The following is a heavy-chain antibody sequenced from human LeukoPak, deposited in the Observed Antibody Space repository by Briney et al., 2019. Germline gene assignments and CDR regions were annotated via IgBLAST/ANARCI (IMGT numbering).Heavy chain of an antibody. J-gene: IGHJ4*02. D-gene: IGHD2-2*01. CDR1: GFTFSSYG. Sequence: GGSLRLSCAASGFTFSSYGMHWVRQAPGKGLEWVAVIWYDGSNKYYADSVKGRFTISRDNSKNTLHLQMNSLRAEDTAVYYCVKDPTPIVVVPAASDYWGQGTLVTVSS. CDR2: IWYDGSNK. CDR3: VKDPTPIVVVPAASDY. V-gene: IGHV3-33*06.